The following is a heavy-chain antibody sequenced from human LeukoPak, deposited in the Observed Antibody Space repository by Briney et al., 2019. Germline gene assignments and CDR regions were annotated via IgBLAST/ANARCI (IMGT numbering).Heavy chain of an antibody. CDR1: GFTFSSYG. J-gene: IGHJ6*02. D-gene: IGHD2-2*01. V-gene: IGHV3-33*01. CDR3: ASLYCSSTSCSGHYYYGMDV. CDR2: IWYDGSNK. Sequence: GGSLRLSCAASGFTFSSYGMHWVRQAPGKGLEWVAVIWYDGSNKYYADSVKGRFTISRDNSKNTLYLKMNSLRAKDTAVYYCASLYCSSTSCSGHYYYGMDVWGQGTTVTVSS.